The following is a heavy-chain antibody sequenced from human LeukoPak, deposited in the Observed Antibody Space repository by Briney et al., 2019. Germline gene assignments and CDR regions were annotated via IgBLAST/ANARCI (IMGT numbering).Heavy chain of an antibody. J-gene: IGHJ5*01. CDR2: IKQDGSEK. CDR1: GFTFDDHG. D-gene: IGHD3-3*01. CDR3: ARDANDFWSGLTWFDS. V-gene: IGHV3-7*01. Sequence: GGSLRLSCAASGFTFDDHGMSWVRQAPGKGLEWVANIKQDGSEKYYVDSVRGRFTVSRDNAKNSLYLQMNSLKTEDTAVYHCARDANDFWSGLTWFDSWGQGTLVTVSS.